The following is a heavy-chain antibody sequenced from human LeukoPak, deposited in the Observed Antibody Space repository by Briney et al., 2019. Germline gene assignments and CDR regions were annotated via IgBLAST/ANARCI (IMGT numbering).Heavy chain of an antibody. CDR3: ARGTYYDSSGYYIIDY. V-gene: IGHV4-30-4*08. J-gene: IGHJ4*02. Sequence: SETLSLTCTVSGGSISSGDYYWSWIRQPPGKGLEWIGYIYYSGSTYYNPSLKSRVTISVDTSKNQFSLKLSSVTAADTAVYYCARGTYYDSSGYYIIDYWGQGTLVTVSS. D-gene: IGHD3-22*01. CDR1: GGSISSGDYY. CDR2: IYYSGST.